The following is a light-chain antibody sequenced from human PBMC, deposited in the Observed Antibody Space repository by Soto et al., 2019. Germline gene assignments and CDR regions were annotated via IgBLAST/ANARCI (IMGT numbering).Light chain of an antibody. CDR3: QHYNSYSEA. Sequence: DIQVTQSPSSLSASVGDSVTITCRASRSITSYLNWYQQKPGKAPKLLIYKASTLKSGVPSRFSGSGSGTEFTLTISSLQPDDFATYYCQHYNSYSEAFGQGTKVDIK. V-gene: IGKV1-5*03. CDR2: KAS. J-gene: IGKJ1*01. CDR1: RSITSY.